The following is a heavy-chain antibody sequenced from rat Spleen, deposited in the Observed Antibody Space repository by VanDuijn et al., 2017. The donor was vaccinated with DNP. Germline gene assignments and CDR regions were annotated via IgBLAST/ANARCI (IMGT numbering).Heavy chain of an antibody. D-gene: IGHD1-3*01. V-gene: IGHV5S13*01. CDR1: GFTFSNYG. CDR3: AQTTVATDWFAY. CDR2: ISTSGGST. Sequence: EVQLVESGGGLVQPGRSLKLSCAASGFTFSNYGMAWVRQAPKKGLEWVATISTSGGSTYYRDSVKGRFTVSRDNAKSTLYLQMDSLRSEDTATYYCAQTTVATDWFAYWGQGTLVTVSS. J-gene: IGHJ3*01.